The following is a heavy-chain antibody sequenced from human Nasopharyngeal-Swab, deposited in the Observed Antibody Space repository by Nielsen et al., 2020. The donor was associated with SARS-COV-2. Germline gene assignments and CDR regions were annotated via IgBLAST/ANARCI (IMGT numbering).Heavy chain of an antibody. CDR1: GYSFTTYW. J-gene: IGHJ6*02. CDR3: ARPMRPMGHYYFGMDV. D-gene: IGHD1-26*01. V-gene: IGHV5-51*01. CDR2: IYPGDSNT. Sequence: GESLKISCKGSGYSFTTYWIGWVRQMPGKGLEWMGIIYPGDSNTRYSPSFQGPVTISVDKYGSTAYLQWSSLKASDTAIYYCARPMRPMGHYYFGMDVWGQGTTVTVSS.